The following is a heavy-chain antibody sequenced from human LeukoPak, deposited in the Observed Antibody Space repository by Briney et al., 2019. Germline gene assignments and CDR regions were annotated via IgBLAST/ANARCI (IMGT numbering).Heavy chain of an antibody. CDR2: IKEDGSEK. Sequence: GGSLRLSCAASGFTFISRWMSWVRQAPGKGLEWVANIKEDGSEKNYVDSVKGRFTISRDNAKNSLYLQMNSLKAEDTAVYYCATDRFAVKFWGQGTLVTVSS. CDR1: GFTFISRW. D-gene: IGHD4-11*01. J-gene: IGHJ4*02. CDR3: ATDRFAVKF. V-gene: IGHV3-7*05.